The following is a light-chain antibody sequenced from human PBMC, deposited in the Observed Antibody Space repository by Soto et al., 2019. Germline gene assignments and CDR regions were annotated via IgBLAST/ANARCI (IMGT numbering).Light chain of an antibody. J-gene: IGLJ1*01. CDR1: SSDVGGYNY. CDR2: DVS. CDR3: SSYTSSFYV. V-gene: IGLV2-14*01. Sequence: QSVLTQPASVSGSPGQSITISCTGTSSDVGGYNYVSCYQQHPGKAPKLMIYDVSNRPSGVSNRSAGSKSGNTASLTISGLQSEDEADYYCSSYTSSFYVLGTGTKLTVL.